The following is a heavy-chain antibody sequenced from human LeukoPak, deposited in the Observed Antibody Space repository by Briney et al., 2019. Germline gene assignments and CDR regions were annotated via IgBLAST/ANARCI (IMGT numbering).Heavy chain of an antibody. V-gene: IGHV3-23*01. J-gene: IGHJ4*02. CDR2: IDIGGVGT. CDR3: ARGRPHGNDY. D-gene: IGHD4-23*01. CDR1: GFAFNNYA. Sequence: GGSLRLSCTGSGFAFNNYAMSWVRHTPRKGLEWVSGIDIGGVGTYYADSVKGRFTVARDESKDTVYLQMNSLRVEDTAVYYCARGRPHGNDYWGQGTLVTVSS.